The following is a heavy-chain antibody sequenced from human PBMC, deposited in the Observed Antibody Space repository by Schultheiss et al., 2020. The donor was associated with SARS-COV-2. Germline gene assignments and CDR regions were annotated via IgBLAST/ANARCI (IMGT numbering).Heavy chain of an antibody. CDR3: ARGGAEDAFDI. D-gene: IGHD1-26*01. CDR1: GFTFSSYA. J-gene: IGHJ3*02. V-gene: IGHV3-53*04. CDR2: IYSGGST. Sequence: GESLKISCAASGFTFSSYAMHWVRQAPGKGLEWVAVIYSGGSTYYADSVKGRFTISRHNSKNTLYLQMNSLRAEDTAVYYCARGGAEDAFDIWGQGTMVTVSS.